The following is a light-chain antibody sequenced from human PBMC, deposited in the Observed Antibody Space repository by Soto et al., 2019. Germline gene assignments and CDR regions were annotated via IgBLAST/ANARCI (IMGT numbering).Light chain of an antibody. CDR3: TSYTTRRLYV. Sequence: QSALTQPASVSGSPGQSITICCTGTSSDVGAYEYVSWYQQHPGKAPKLLIYDVSNRPSGVSTRLSGSKSGNTASLTISGPQAEGEGDYYCTSYTTRRLYVFGSGTKGTGL. CDR2: DVS. CDR1: SSDVGAYEY. J-gene: IGLJ1*01. V-gene: IGLV2-14*03.